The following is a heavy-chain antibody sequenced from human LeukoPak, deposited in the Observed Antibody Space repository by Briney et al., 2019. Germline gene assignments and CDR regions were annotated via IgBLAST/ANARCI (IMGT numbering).Heavy chain of an antibody. D-gene: IGHD1-26*01. Sequence: GGSLRLSCAASGFTLSSYWMSWVRQAPGKGLEWVANIKQDGSEKYYVDSVKGRFTISRDNAKNSLYLQMNSLRAEDTAVYYCARHPGSSFDYWGQGTLVTVSS. CDR2: IKQDGSEK. CDR1: GFTLSSYW. J-gene: IGHJ4*02. V-gene: IGHV3-7*01. CDR3: ARHPGSSFDY.